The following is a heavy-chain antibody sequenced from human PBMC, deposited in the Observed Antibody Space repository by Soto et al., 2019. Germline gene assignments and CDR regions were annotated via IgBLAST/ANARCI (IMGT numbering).Heavy chain of an antibody. CDR2: ISYDGSNK. D-gene: IGHD1-26*01. V-gene: IGHV3-30*18. CDR1: GFTFSSYG. Sequence: GGSLRLSCAASGFTFSSYGMHWVRQAPGKGLEWVAVISYDGSNKYYADSVKGRFTISRDNSKNTLYLQMNSLRAEDTAVYYCAKDQGEVLWELRGMDVWGQGTTVTVSS. J-gene: IGHJ6*02. CDR3: AKDQGEVLWELRGMDV.